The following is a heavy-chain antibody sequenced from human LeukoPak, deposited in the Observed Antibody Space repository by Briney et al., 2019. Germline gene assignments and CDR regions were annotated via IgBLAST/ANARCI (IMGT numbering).Heavy chain of an antibody. J-gene: IGHJ4*02. CDR1: GGSISSSSYY. V-gene: IGHV4-39*07. CDR2: INHSGST. D-gene: IGHD3-10*01. CDR3: ARRGPSTNMVRGAVGAFDY. Sequence: SETLSLTCTVSGGSISSSSYYWSWIRQPPGKGLEWIGEINHSGSTNYNPSLKSRVTISVDTSKNQFSLKLSSVTAADTAVYYCARRGPSTNMVRGAVGAFDYWGQGTLVTVSS.